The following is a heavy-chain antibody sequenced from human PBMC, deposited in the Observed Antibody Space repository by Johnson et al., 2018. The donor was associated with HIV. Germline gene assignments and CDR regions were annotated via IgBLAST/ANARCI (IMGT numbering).Heavy chain of an antibody. V-gene: IGHV3-20*04. CDR3: ARRDTYYYDSTPGAFDI. CDR2: VNWNGGST. J-gene: IGHJ3*02. CDR1: GFTFSDYY. Sequence: VQLVESGGGLVKPGGSLRLSCAASGFTFSDYYMSWIRQAPGKGLEWVSGVNWNGGSTGYGDSVKGRFTISRDNAKNSLYLQMNSLRVEDTDIYYCARRDTYYYDSTPGAFDIWGQGTMVTVSS. D-gene: IGHD3-22*01.